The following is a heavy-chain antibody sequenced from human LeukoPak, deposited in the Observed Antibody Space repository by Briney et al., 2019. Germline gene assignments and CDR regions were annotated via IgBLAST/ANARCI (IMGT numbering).Heavy chain of an antibody. J-gene: IGHJ4*02. D-gene: IGHD2-2*01. CDR3: ARDPRVHVPAAHDY. CDR2: ISSSSSYI. V-gene: IGHV3-21*01. CDR1: GFTFSSYS. Sequence: GGSLRLSCAASGFTFSSYSMNWVRQAPAKGLEWVSSISSSSSYINYADSAKGRFTISRDNAKNSLYLQMNSLRAEDTAVYYCARDPRVHVPAAHDYWGQGTLVTVSS.